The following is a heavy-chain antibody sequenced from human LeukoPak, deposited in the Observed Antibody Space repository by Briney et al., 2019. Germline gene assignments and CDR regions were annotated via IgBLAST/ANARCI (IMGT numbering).Heavy chain of an antibody. V-gene: IGHV3-66*01. J-gene: IGHJ3*02. CDR3: ARDSSGPLGI. CDR2: ICSGGST. D-gene: IGHD3-22*01. CDR1: GFTVSSNY. Sequence: PGGSLRLSCAASGFTVSSNYMSWVRQAPGKGLEWVSVICSGGSTYYADSVKGRFTISRDNSKNTLYLQMNSLRAEDTAVYYCARDSSGPLGIWGQGTMVTVSS.